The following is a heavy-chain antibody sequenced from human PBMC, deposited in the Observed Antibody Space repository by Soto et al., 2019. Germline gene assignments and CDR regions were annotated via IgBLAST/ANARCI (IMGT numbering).Heavy chain of an antibody. CDR2: IIPILGIA. J-gene: IGHJ6*02. D-gene: IGHD3-10*01. CDR3: ARSGGWFGELLSTSLQSYYYYVMDV. Sequence: SVKVSCKASGGTFSSYTISWVRQAPGQGLEWMGRIIPILGIANYAQKFQGRVTITADKSTSTAYMELSSLRSEDTAVYYCARSGGWFGELLSTSLQSYYYYVMDVWG. V-gene: IGHV1-69*02. CDR1: GGTFSSYT.